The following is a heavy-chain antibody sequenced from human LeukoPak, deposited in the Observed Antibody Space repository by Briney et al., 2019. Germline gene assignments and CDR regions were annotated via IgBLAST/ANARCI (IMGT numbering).Heavy chain of an antibody. D-gene: IGHD4-17*01. CDR2: ISSSGSTI. J-gene: IGHJ6*03. CDR3: ARASGDVTVTTYYMDV. CDR1: GFTFSSYE. Sequence: PGGSLRLSCAVSGFTFSSYEMNWVRQAPGKGLEWVSYISSSGSTIYYADSVKGRFTISRDNAKNSLYLQMNSLRAEDTAVYYCARASGDVTVTTYYMDVWGKGTTVTISS. V-gene: IGHV3-48*03.